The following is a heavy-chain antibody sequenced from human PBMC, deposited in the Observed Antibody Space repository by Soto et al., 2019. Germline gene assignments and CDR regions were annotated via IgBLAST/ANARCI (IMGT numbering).Heavy chain of an antibody. V-gene: IGHV3-23*01. CDR1: RFSFSNYA. D-gene: IGHD4-17*01. Sequence: EVQLLESGGRLVPPGGSLRLSCAGSRFSFSNYAMTWARQAPGEGLEWVSSITGSGGGTTYADSVKGRFTISRDNSKNILYLQMDSLRADDTAVYYCSTDPNGDYIGAFDNWGQGPMVTVSS. J-gene: IGHJ3*02. CDR2: ITGSGGGT. CDR3: STDPNGDYIGAFDN.